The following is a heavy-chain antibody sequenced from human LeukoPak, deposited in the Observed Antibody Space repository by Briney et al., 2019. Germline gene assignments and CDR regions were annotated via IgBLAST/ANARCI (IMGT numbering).Heavy chain of an antibody. CDR2: IYASGST. D-gene: IGHD6-13*01. CDR3: ARDNLPAGINDAFDI. J-gene: IGHJ3*02. V-gene: IGHV4-61*02. Sequence: SETLSLTCTVSGGSISSRSYCWSWIRQPAGKGLEWIGRIYASGSTNYNPSLVSRVALSIDTSRNQFSLRLSSVTAADTAVYYCARDNLPAGINDAFDIWGQGTRVTVSS. CDR1: GGSISSRSYC.